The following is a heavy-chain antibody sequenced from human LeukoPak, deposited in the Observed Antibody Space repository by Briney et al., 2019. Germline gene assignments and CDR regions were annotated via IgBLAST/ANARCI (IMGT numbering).Heavy chain of an antibody. J-gene: IGHJ4*02. V-gene: IGHV3-33*01. Sequence: GSLRLSCAASGFTFSSYGMHWVRQAPGKGLEWVAVIWYDGSNKYYADSVKSRFTISRDNSKNTLYLQMNSLRAEDTAVYYCTRAVAGPTPLDYWGQGTLVTVSS. CDR3: TRAVAGPTPLDY. CDR1: GFTFSSYG. D-gene: IGHD6-19*01. CDR2: IWYDGSNK.